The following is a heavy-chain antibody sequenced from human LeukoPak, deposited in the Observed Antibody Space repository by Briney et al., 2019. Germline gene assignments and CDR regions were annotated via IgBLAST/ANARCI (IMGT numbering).Heavy chain of an antibody. J-gene: IGHJ4*02. CDR1: GFTFSSYA. D-gene: IGHD1-26*01. CDR3: AGVTNFGRAGD. CDR2: ISGSGGST. Sequence: GGSLRLSCAASGFTFSSYAMSWVRQAPGKGLEWVSAISGSGGSTYYADSVKGRFIISRDNAKNSLYLQMNSLRAEDTAVYYCAGVTNFGRAGDWGQGTLVTVSS. V-gene: IGHV3-23*01.